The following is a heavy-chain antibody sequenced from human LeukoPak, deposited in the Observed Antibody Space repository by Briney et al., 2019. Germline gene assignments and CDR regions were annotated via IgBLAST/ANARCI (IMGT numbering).Heavy chain of an antibody. CDR2: IIPIFGTA. CDR3: ARNDFWSGYPYAEYFQH. CDR1: GGTSSSYA. D-gene: IGHD3-3*01. J-gene: IGHJ1*01. Sequence: ASVKVSCKASGGTSSSYAISWVRQAPGQGLEWMGGIIPIFGTANYAQKFQGRVTITADESTSTAYMELSSLRSEDTAVYYCARNDFWSGYPYAEYFQHWGQGTLVTVSS. V-gene: IGHV1-69*13.